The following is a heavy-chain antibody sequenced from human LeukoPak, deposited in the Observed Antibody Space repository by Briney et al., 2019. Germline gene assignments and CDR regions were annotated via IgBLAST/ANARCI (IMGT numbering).Heavy chain of an antibody. CDR1: GGSISSGGYY. V-gene: IGHV4-31*03. CDR2: IYYGGST. Sequence: SETLSLTCTVSGGSISSGGYYWSWIRQHPGKGLEWIGYIYYGGSTYYNPSLKSRVTISVDTSKNQFSLKLSSVTAADTAVYYCARDRGSSWSGYYFAYWGQGPLVTVSS. CDR3: ARDRGSSWSGYYFAY. J-gene: IGHJ4*02. D-gene: IGHD6-13*01.